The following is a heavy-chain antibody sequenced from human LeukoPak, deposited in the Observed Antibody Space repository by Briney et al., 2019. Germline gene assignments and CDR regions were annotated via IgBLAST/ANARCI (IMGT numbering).Heavy chain of an antibody. V-gene: IGHV1-18*01. D-gene: IGHD3-10*01. J-gene: IGHJ4*02. CDR3: TRGGVNNNLLDF. CDR2: VNPYNGDT. Sequence: GASVKVSCKPSGYPFTASGLTWIRQAPGQGLEWMGWVNPYNGDTAYAQSLQGRVTMTTDTSTNTAYMELRSLRSDDTAVYYCTRGGVNNNLLDFWGQGTVVTVS. CDR1: GYPFTASG.